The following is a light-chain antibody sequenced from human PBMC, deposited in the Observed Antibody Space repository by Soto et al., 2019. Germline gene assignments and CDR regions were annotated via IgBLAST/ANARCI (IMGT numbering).Light chain of an antibody. CDR3: QQSYSTPMYT. Sequence: DIQMTQSPSSLSASVGDRVTITCRASQSISSYLNWYQQKPGKAPKLLIYAASSLQSGVPSRFSGNGSGTDFTLTISSLQPEDFATYYCQQSYSTPMYTFGQGNKLEIK. J-gene: IGKJ2*01. V-gene: IGKV1-39*01. CDR1: QSISSY. CDR2: AAS.